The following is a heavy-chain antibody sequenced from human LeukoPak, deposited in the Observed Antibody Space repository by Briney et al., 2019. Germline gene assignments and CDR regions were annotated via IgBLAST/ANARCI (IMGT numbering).Heavy chain of an antibody. J-gene: IGHJ4*02. D-gene: IGHD3-22*01. V-gene: IGHV3-23*01. CDR3: AREGYYDSSGYYQPSFDY. Sequence: AGGSLRLSCAVSGFTFSSYDMSWVRQAPGKGLEWVSGISGSGGSTYYADSVKGRFTISRDTSKNALYLQMNSLRVEDTAVYYCAREGYYDSSGYYQPSFDYWGQGTLVTVSS. CDR1: GFTFSSYD. CDR2: ISGSGGST.